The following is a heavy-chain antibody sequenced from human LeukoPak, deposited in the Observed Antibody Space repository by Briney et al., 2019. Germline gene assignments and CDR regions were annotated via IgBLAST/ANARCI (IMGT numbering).Heavy chain of an antibody. V-gene: IGHV4-59*01. CDR1: GGSISSYY. CDR3: ARFPTVVAANSWFDP. Sequence: SETLSLTCTVSGGSISSYYWSWIRQPPGKGLEWIGYIYYSGSTNYNPSLKSRVTISVDTPKNQFSLKLSSVTAADTAVYYCARFPTVVAANSWFDPWGQGTLVTVSS. CDR2: IYYSGST. D-gene: IGHD2-15*01. J-gene: IGHJ5*02.